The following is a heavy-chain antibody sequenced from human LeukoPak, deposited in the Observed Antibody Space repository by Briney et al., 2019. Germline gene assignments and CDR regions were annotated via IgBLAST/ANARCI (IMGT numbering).Heavy chain of an antibody. Sequence: PGGSLRLSCAASGFTFSSYAMSWVRQAPGKGLEWVSAISGSGGSTYYADSVKGRFTISRDNSKNTLYLQMNSLRAEDTAVYYCANSPPPTVIPHIPFDYWGQGTLVTVSS. J-gene: IGHJ4*02. D-gene: IGHD4-11*01. CDR2: ISGSGGST. V-gene: IGHV3-23*01. CDR1: GFTFSSYA. CDR3: ANSPPPTVIPHIPFDY.